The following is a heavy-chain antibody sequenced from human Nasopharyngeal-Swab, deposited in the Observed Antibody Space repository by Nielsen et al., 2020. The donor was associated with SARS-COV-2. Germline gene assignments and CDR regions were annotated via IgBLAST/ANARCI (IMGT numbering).Heavy chain of an antibody. J-gene: IGHJ4*02. V-gene: IGHV3-23*01. CDR2: ISGSGGST. D-gene: IGHD3-22*01. CDR3: AKVPLYYYDSSGPRGY. Sequence: GGSLRLSCAASGFTFSSYAMSWVRQAPGKGLEWVSAISGSGGSTYYADSVKGRFTISRDNSKNTLYLQMNSLRAEDTAVYYCAKVPLYYYDSSGPRGYWGQGTLVTVSS. CDR1: GFTFSSYA.